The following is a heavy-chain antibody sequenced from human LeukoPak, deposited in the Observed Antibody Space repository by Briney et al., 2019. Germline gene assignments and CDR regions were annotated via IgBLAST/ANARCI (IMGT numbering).Heavy chain of an antibody. D-gene: IGHD6-13*01. J-gene: IGHJ4*02. CDR3: ARGSRYSGSWGAFDY. V-gene: IGHV4-4*07. Sequence: SETLSLTCIVSGDSISSYYWSWIRQPAGKGLEWIGRIYTTGSTFYNPSLKSRVTLSVDTSKNQFSLKLTSVTAADTAVYYCARGSRYSGSWGAFDYWGQGTPVTVSS. CDR1: GDSISSYY. CDR2: IYTTGST.